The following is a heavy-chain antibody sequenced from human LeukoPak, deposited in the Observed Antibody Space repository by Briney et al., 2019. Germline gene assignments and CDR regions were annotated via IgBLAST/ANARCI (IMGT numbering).Heavy chain of an antibody. Sequence: ASVKVSXKASAYTFTDYYIHWVRQAPGQGLEWMGRMNPNSGGADYAPKFQGRVSMTRETSIKTAYVELTRLQSDDTAMYYCARVAYGNSATHFDYWGQRTLVTVSS. D-gene: IGHD4-23*01. CDR2: MNPNSGGA. V-gene: IGHV1-2*06. J-gene: IGHJ4*02. CDR1: AYTFTDYY. CDR3: ARVAYGNSATHFDY.